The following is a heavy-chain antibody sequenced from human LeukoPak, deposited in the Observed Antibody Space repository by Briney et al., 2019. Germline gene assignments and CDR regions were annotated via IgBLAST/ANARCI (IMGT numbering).Heavy chain of an antibody. J-gene: IGHJ4*02. Sequence: GGSLRLSCAAPGFTFSSYAMSWVRQAPGKGLEWVSAISGSGGCTYYADSVKGRFTISRDNSKNTLYLQMNSLRAEDTAVYYCAKDQAMVRGVILFDYWGQGTLVTVSS. D-gene: IGHD3-10*01. CDR2: ISGSGGCT. V-gene: IGHV3-23*01. CDR1: GFTFSSYA. CDR3: AKDQAMVRGVILFDY.